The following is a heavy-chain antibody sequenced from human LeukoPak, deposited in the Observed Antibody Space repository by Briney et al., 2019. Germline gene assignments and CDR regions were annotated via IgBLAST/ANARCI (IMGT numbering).Heavy chain of an antibody. CDR2: ISDSGGGT. CDR3: AKDLIALAVTGTLTPPPDD. CDR1: GFTFSSYA. J-gene: IGHJ4*02. V-gene: IGHV3-23*01. Sequence: GGSLRLSCAASGFTFSSYAMSWVRQAPGKGLEWVSVISDSGGGTYYADSVKGRFTISRDNSKNTLYLQMNSLRAEDTAVYYCAKDLIALAVTGTLTPPPDDWGQGTPVTVSS. D-gene: IGHD6-19*01.